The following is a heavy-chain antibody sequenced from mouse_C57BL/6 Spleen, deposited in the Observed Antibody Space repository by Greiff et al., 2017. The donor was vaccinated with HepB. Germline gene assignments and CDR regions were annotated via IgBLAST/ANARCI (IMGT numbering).Heavy chain of an antibody. J-gene: IGHJ1*03. Sequence: QVQLQQPGAELVRPGTSVKLSRKASGYTFTSYWMHWVKQRPGQGLEWIGVIDPSDSYTNYNQKFKGKATLTVDTSSSTAYMQLSSLTSEDSAVYYCARGRIRLPWYFDVWGTGTTVTVSS. CDR1: GYTFTSYW. V-gene: IGHV1-59*01. D-gene: IGHD2-2*01. CDR3: ARGRIRLPWYFDV. CDR2: IDPSDSYT.